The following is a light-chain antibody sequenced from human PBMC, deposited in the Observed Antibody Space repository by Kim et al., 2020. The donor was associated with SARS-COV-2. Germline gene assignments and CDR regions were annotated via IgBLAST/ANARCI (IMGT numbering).Light chain of an antibody. J-gene: IGKJ1*01. V-gene: IGKV1-17*03. CDR3: LQYNSYPRT. CDR2: AAS. CDR1: QAISNS. Sequence: ESVGEVVTITCRASQAISNSLAWFQQKPGKVPKRLIFAASNLESGVPSRFSGSGSGTEFTLTINSLHPEDFATYYCLQYNSYPRTFGQGTKVDIK.